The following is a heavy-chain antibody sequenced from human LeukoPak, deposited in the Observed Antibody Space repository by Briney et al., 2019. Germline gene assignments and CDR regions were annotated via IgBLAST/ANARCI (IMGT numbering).Heavy chain of an antibody. V-gene: IGHV3-74*01. D-gene: IGHD1-26*01. CDR1: GFTFSSYW. CDR3: ARDDGGSYFDY. Sequence: VGSLRLSCGASGFTFSSYWMHWVRQAPGKGLVWVSRINSDGSSTSYADSVKGRFTISRDNAKNTLYLQMNSLRAEDTAVYYCARDDGGSYFDYWGQGTLVTVSS. J-gene: IGHJ4*02. CDR2: INSDGSST.